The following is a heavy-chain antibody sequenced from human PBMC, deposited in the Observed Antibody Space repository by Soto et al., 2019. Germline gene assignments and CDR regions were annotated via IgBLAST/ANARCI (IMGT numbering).Heavy chain of an antibody. CDR3: AKGGGDFWTGYVDRFYYFGMDV. D-gene: IGHD3-3*01. CDR2: ISGSGGST. Sequence: GGSLRLSCAASGFTFSGYAMSWVRQAPGKGLEWVSVISGSGGSTYYADSVRGRFTISRDNSKNTLYLQVNSLRAEDTAVYYCAKGGGDFWTGYVDRFYYFGMDVWGQGTTVTVSS. J-gene: IGHJ6*02. CDR1: GFTFSGYA. V-gene: IGHV3-23*01.